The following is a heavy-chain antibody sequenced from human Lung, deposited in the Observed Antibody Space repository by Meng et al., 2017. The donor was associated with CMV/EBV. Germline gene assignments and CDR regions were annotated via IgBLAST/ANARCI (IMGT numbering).Heavy chain of an antibody. J-gene: IGHJ4*02. Sequence: GESLKISCTASGFTFGDYAMSWVRQAPGKGLEWVGFIRSKAYGGTTEYAASVKGRFTISRDDSKSIAYLQMNSLKTEDTAVYYCTRLRYYDFWSGYRAPSYFDYXGQGXLVTVSS. D-gene: IGHD3-3*01. CDR3: TRLRYYDFWSGYRAPSYFDY. CDR2: IRSKAYGGTT. V-gene: IGHV3-49*04. CDR1: GFTFGDYA.